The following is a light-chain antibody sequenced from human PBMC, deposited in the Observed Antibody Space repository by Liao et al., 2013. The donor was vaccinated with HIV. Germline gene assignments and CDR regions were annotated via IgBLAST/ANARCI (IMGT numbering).Light chain of an antibody. J-gene: IGLJ1*01. V-gene: IGLV3-21*04. CDR3: QVWDSYSDHYF. Sequence: SYELTQPPSVSVAPGWTARITCGGNNIGSKRVHWYQQKPGQAPVLVIFSNTDRPSGVPERFSGSNSANTATLTISRVEAGDEADYYCQVWDSYSDHYFFGTGTKVTVL. CDR1: NIGSKR. CDR2: SNT.